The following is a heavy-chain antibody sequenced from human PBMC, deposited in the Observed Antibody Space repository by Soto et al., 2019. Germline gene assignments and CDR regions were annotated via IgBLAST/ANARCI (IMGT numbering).Heavy chain of an antibody. Sequence: WVSLRLSCAASGFTFSDYEMDWVRQAPGKGLEWVAYGSASGATIFYADSVKGRFIISRDNAESSLFLQMNSLRADDTAVYYCTKEKSVVNSGYDAFDVWGQGTMVTVSS. J-gene: IGHJ3*01. V-gene: IGHV3-48*03. CDR1: GFTFSDYE. CDR2: GSASGATI. D-gene: IGHD5-12*01. CDR3: TKEKSVVNSGYDAFDV.